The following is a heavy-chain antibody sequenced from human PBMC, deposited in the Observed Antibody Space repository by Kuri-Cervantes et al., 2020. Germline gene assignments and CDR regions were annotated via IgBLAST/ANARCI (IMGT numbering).Heavy chain of an antibody. CDR2: SSDNT. D-gene: IGHD3-10*01. Sequence: GESLKISCAVSGFTFSTYAMNWVRQAPGKGLEWVSTSSDNTYYADSVKGRFTISRDNSKNTLYLQMNSLRAEDTAVYYCYYYGSGSYYQDAFDIWGQGTMVTVSS. CDR1: GFTFSTYA. V-gene: IGHV3-23*01. CDR3: YYYGSGSYYQDAFDI. J-gene: IGHJ3*02.